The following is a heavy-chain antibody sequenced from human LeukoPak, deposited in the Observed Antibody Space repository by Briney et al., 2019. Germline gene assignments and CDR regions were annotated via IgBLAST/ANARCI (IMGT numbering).Heavy chain of an antibody. Sequence: GGSLRLSCAASEFSVGSNYMTWVRQAPGKGLEWVSLIYSGGSTYYADSVKGRFTISRDNAKNSLYLQMNSLRAEDTAVYYCARDPYYYDSSGYYYGYMDVWGKGTTVTVSS. J-gene: IGHJ6*03. CDR2: IYSGGST. CDR3: ARDPYYYDSSGYYYGYMDV. D-gene: IGHD3-22*01. CDR1: EFSVGSNY. V-gene: IGHV3-66*01.